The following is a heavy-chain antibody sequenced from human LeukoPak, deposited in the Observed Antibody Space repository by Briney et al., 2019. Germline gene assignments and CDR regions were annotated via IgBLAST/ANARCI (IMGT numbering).Heavy chain of an antibody. V-gene: IGHV3-64*01. J-gene: IGHJ4*02. Sequence: GGSLRLSCAASGFTFSSYAMHWVRQAPGKGLEYVSAISSNGGSTYYANSVKGRFTISRDNSKNTLYLQMGSLRAEDMAVYYCARDQGVLLWFRELYYWGQGTLVTVSS. CDR2: ISSNGGST. CDR1: GFTFSSYA. D-gene: IGHD3-10*01. CDR3: ARDQGVLLWFRELYY.